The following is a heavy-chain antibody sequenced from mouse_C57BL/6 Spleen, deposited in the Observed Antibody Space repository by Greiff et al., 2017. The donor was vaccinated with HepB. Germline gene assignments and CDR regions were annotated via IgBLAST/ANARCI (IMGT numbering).Heavy chain of an antibody. CDR3: VRVATLYAMDY. D-gene: IGHD6-1*01. J-gene: IGHJ4*01. V-gene: IGHV10-1*01. CDR2: IRSKSNNYAT. Sequence: EVHLVESGGGLVQPKGSLKLSCAASGFSFNTYAMNWVRQAPGKGLEWVARIRSKSNNYATYYAETVKDRFTISRDDSESMLYLQMNNLKTEDTAMYYCVRVATLYAMDYWGQGTSVTVSS. CDR1: GFSFNTYA.